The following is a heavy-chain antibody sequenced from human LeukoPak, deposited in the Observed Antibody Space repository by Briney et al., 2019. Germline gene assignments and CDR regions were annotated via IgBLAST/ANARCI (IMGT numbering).Heavy chain of an antibody. J-gene: IGHJ4*02. CDR2: IYSGGST. Sequence: PGGSLRLSCGASGFTVSSNYMSWVRQAPGKGLEWVSVIYSGGSTYYADSVKGRFTISRDNSKNTLYLQMNSLRAEDTAVYYCARDLGYQLLFQFDYWGKGTLVTVSS. CDR1: GFTVSSNY. D-gene: IGHD2-2*01. CDR3: ARDLGYQLLFQFDY. V-gene: IGHV3-53*01.